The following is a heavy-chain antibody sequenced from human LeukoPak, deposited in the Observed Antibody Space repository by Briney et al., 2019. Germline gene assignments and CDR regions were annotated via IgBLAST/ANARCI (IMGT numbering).Heavy chain of an antibody. CDR2: IYYSGST. J-gene: IGHJ4*02. CDR3: ANSGLLRDPFDY. Sequence: PSETLSLTCTVSGGSISSGGYYWSWIRQHPGKGLEWIGYIYYSGSTYYNPSLKSRVTISGDASKSQFSLKLSSVTAADTAVYYCANSGLLRDPFDYWGQGTLVTVSS. D-gene: IGHD1-26*01. CDR1: GGSISSGGYY. V-gene: IGHV4-31*03.